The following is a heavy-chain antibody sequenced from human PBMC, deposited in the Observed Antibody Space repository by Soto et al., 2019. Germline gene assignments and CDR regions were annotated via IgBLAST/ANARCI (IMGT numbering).Heavy chain of an antibody. V-gene: IGHV4-39*01. CDR3: ASGVGYYDSSGYYPGMRPDY. CDR1: GGSISSSSYY. J-gene: IGHJ4*02. Sequence: SETLSLTCTVSGGSISSSSYYWGWILQPPGKGLEGIGSIYYSGSTYYNPSLKSRVTISVDTSKNQFSLKLSSVTAADTAVYYCASGVGYYDSSGYYPGMRPDYWGQGTLVTVSS. CDR2: IYYSGST. D-gene: IGHD3-22*01.